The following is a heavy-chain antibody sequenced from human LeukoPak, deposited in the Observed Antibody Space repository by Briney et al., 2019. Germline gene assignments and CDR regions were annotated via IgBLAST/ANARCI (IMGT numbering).Heavy chain of an antibody. V-gene: IGHV1-2*02. CDR3: ARDGVTTKRDFDY. CDR1: GYTFTGYY. J-gene: IGHJ4*02. D-gene: IGHD4-17*01. Sequence: ASVKVSCKASGYTFTGYYMHCVRQAPGQGLEWMGWINPNSGGTNYAQKFQGRVTMTRDTSISTAYMELSRLRSDDTAVYYCARDGVTTKRDFDYWGQGTLVTVSS. CDR2: INPNSGGT.